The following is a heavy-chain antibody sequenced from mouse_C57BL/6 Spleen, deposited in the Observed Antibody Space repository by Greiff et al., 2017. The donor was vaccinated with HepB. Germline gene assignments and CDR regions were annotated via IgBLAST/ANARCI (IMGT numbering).Heavy chain of an antibody. CDR1: GYTFTSYW. J-gene: IGHJ4*01. CDR3: ARMNLMDY. V-gene: IGHV1-69*01. CDR2: IDPSDSYT. Sequence: QVQLKQPGAELVMPGASVKLSCKASGYTFTSYWMHWVKQRPGQGLEWIGEIDPSDSYTNYNQKFKGKSTLTVDKSSSTAYMQLSSLTSEDSAVYYCARMNLMDYWGQGTSVTVSS.